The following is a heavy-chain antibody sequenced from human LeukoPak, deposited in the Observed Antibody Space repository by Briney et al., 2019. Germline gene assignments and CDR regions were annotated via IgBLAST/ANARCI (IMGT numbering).Heavy chain of an antibody. V-gene: IGHV1-8*03. CDR1: GYTFTTYD. Sequence: ASVKVSCTASGYTFTTYDINWVRQATGQGLEWMGRVNPNNGDTAYAQKFQGRVTITRDTSTNTVYMQLNSLKSDDTAVYYCARVGCSDISCWTWLDPWGQGTLVTVSS. CDR3: ARVGCSDISCWTWLDP. CDR2: VNPNNGDT. D-gene: IGHD6-19*01. J-gene: IGHJ5*02.